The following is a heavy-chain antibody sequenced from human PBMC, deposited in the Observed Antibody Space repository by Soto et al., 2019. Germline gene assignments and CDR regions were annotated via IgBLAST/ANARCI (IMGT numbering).Heavy chain of an antibody. J-gene: IGHJ4*02. Sequence: GGSLRLSCAASGFTFSSYGMHWVRQAPGKGLEWVAVIWYDGSNKYYADSVKGRFTISRDNSKNTLYLQMNSLRAEDTAVYYCARATVVTPDYFDYWGQGTLVTVSS. CDR1: GFTFSSYG. CDR2: IWYDGSNK. D-gene: IGHD4-17*01. CDR3: ARATVVTPDYFDY. V-gene: IGHV3-33*01.